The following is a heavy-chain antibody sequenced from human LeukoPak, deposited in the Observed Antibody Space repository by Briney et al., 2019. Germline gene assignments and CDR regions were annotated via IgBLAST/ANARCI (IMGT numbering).Heavy chain of an antibody. V-gene: IGHV1-69*13. CDR3: ARSSTSSSWYFYFDY. J-gene: IGHJ4*02. CDR1: GGTFSSYA. D-gene: IGHD6-13*01. Sequence: GASVKVSCRASGGTFSSYAISWVRQAPGQGLEWMGGIIPIFGTANYAQKFQGRVTITADESTSTAYMELSSLRSEDTAVYYCARSSTSSSWYFYFDYWGQGTLVTVSS. CDR2: IIPIFGTA.